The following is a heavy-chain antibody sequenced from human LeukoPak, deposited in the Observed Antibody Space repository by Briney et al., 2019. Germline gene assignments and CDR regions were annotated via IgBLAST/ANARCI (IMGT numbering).Heavy chain of an antibody. Sequence: GGSLRLSCEATGFTFSHYWMHWVRQTPGEGLVWVAQIKGDGSNIRYADSVKGRFVISRDNAKNTLYLQMNSLRDEDTALYYCARDDPGPEAFDLWGQGTLVTVSS. CDR1: GFTFSHYW. CDR2: IKGDGSNI. CDR3: ARDDPGPEAFDL. V-gene: IGHV3-74*01. J-gene: IGHJ3*01.